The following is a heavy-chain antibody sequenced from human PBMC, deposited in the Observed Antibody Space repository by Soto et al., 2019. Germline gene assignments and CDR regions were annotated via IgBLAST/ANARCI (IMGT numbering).Heavy chain of an antibody. CDR2: FDPEDGET. D-gene: IGHD3-10*01. CDR1: GYTLTELS. Sequence: ASVKVSCKVSGYTLTELSMHWVRQAPGKGLEWMGGFDPEDGETIYAQKFQGRVTMTEDTSTDTAYMELSSLRSEDTAVYYCATSTLLSGYYYYGMDVWGQGTTVTVS. CDR3: ATSTLLSGYYYYGMDV. J-gene: IGHJ6*02. V-gene: IGHV1-24*01.